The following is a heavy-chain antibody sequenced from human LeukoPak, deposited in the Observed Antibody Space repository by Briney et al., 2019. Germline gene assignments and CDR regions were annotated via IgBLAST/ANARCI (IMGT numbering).Heavy chain of an antibody. CDR2: ISSSSSTI. V-gene: IGHV3-48*04. D-gene: IGHD3-22*01. CDR3: AKYPPTMIVVVISHFDY. Sequence: GGSLRLSCAASGFTFSSYSMNWVRQAPGKGLEWVSYISSSSSTIYYADSVKGRFTISRDNAKNSLYLQMNSLRAEDTAVYYCAKYPPTMIVVVISHFDYWGQGTLVTVSS. CDR1: GFTFSSYS. J-gene: IGHJ4*02.